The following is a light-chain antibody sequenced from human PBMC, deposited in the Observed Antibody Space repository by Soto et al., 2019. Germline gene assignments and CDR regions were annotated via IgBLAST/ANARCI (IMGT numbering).Light chain of an antibody. CDR1: QSVLYSSNNKNY. Sequence: DIVMTQSPDSLPVSLGERATINCKSSQSVLYSSNNKNYLAWYQQKPGQPPKLLIYWASSRESGVPDRFSGSGSGTDFTLTISSLQAEDVAIYYCQQYLTLPYTFGQGTKLEIK. V-gene: IGKV4-1*01. J-gene: IGKJ2*01. CDR2: WAS. CDR3: QQYLTLPYT.